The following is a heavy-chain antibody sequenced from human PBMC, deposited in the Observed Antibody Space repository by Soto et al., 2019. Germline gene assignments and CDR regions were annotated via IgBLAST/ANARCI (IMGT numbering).Heavy chain of an antibody. V-gene: IGHV3-53*01. Sequence: GGSLRLSCAASGFSDTDHYMTWVRQAPGKGLEWVSVLYTGGSAYYGDSVKGRFTISRDSSTNTLYLQMNSLKVGDTAFYFCARSFNDWTTYFDYWSEGTLVTVSS. D-gene: IGHD3-9*01. CDR1: GFSDTDHY. CDR2: LYTGGSA. CDR3: ARSFNDWTTYFDY. J-gene: IGHJ4*02.